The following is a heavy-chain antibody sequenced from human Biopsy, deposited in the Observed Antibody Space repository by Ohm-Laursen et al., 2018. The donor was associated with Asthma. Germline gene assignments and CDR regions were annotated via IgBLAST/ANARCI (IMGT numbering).Heavy chain of an antibody. CDR3: ARQPIAEPGTTFYYYYGMDV. J-gene: IGHJ6*02. CDR2: IKHDGTEK. D-gene: IGHD6-13*01. CDR1: GFTFGDYW. Sequence: SLRLSCAASGFTFGDYWMSWVRQVSGKGLEWVANIKHDGTEKNHVDSLKGRFTISRDSSKNTLFLQMDSLRAEDTAVYYCARQPIAEPGTTFYYYYGMDVWGQGTTVTVSS. V-gene: IGHV3-7*03.